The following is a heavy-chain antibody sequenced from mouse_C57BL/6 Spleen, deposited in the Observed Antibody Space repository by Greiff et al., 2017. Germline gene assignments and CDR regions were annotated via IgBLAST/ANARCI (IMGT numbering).Heavy chain of an antibody. D-gene: IGHD1-1*01. J-gene: IGHJ3*01. CDR1: GYSFTGSF. V-gene: IGHV1-20*01. Sequence: EVKLVESGPELVKPGDSVKISCKASGYSFTGSFMNWVMQSHGKSLEWIGRINPYNGDTFYNQKFKGKATLTVDKSSSTAHMELRSLTSEDSAVYYCAIITTFAYWGQGTLVTVSA. CDR3: AIITTFAY. CDR2: INPYNGDT.